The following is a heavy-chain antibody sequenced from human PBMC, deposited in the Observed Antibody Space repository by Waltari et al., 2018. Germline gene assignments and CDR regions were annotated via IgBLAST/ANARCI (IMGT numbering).Heavy chain of an antibody. Sequence: QGQLGQGGGEGKKHGAAAQAQRKAAGERGTAEERHWGGEGAGQGLEWMGWINPNSGGTNYAQPFQGRVTMTRDTSINNTADMELSRLTSDDTAVYYCARGDWTLDYFYMDVWGRGPTVTISS. CDR3: ARGDWTLDYFYMDV. CDR1: GERGTAEE. V-gene: IGHV1-2*02. CDR2: INPNSGGT. J-gene: IGHJ6*03. D-gene: IGHD1-1*01.